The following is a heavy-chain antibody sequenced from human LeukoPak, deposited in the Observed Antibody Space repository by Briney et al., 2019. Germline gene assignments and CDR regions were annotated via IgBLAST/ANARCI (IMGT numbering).Heavy chain of an antibody. Sequence: SETLSLTCTVSGGSISSSSYYWGWIRQPPGKGLEGIGSIYYSGSTYYNPSLKSRVTISVDTSKNQFSLTLSSVTAADTAVYYCARRAYSGSYYDAFDIWGQGTMVTVSS. CDR3: ARRAYSGSYYDAFDI. CDR1: GGSISSSSYY. J-gene: IGHJ3*02. D-gene: IGHD1-26*01. CDR2: IYYSGST. V-gene: IGHV4-39*01.